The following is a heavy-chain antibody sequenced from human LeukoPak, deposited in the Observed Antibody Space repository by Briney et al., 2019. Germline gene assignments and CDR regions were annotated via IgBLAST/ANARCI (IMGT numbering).Heavy chain of an antibody. Sequence: GGSLRLSCAASGFTFDDYAMHWVRQAPGKGLEWVSGISWNSGSIGYADSVKGRFTISRDNAKNSLYLQMNSLRAEDTALYYCAKGGIYYGSSGYYGYWGQGTLVTVSS. D-gene: IGHD3-22*01. V-gene: IGHV3-9*01. CDR3: AKGGIYYGSSGYYGY. CDR2: ISWNSGSI. CDR1: GFTFDDYA. J-gene: IGHJ4*02.